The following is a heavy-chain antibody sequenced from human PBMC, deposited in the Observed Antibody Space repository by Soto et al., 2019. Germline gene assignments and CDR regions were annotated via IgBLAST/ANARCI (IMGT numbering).Heavy chain of an antibody. CDR1: GDSVNSAYYC. Sequence: SETLSLTCTVSGDSVNSAYYCWSWIRQPPGKGLEWIAYVCYSGSSTKYNPSLQSRVTISVDTSKNQFSLKLSSVTAADTAVYYCARLVDTAIVRFAHLDYWGQGTLVTVSS. J-gene: IGHJ4*02. CDR3: ARLVDTAIVRFAHLDY. CDR2: VCYSGSST. D-gene: IGHD5-18*01. V-gene: IGHV4-61*01.